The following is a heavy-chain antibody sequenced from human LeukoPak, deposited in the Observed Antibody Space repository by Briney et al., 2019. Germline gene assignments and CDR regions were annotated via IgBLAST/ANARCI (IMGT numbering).Heavy chain of an antibody. CDR1: GFTVSSNY. J-gene: IGHJ4*02. D-gene: IGHD3-9*01. V-gene: IGHV3-53*01. Sequence: GGSLRLSCAASGFTVSSNYMSWVRQAPGKGLEWVSVIYSGGSTYYADSVKGRFTISRDNSKNTLYLQMNSLRAEDTAVYYCARGDYDILTGPSPYYFGYWGQGTLVTVSS. CDR2: IYSGGST. CDR3: ARGDYDILTGPSPYYFGY.